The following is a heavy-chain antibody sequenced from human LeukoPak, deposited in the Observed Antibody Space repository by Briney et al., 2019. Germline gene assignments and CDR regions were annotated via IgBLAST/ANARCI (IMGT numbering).Heavy chain of an antibody. D-gene: IGHD3-10*01. CDR2: INPNSGGT. J-gene: IGHJ4*02. V-gene: IGHV1-2*06. CDR1: GYTLTGYY. CDR3: ARDRELWFGELLSSIIDY. Sequence: ASVKVSCKASGYTLTGYYMHWVRQAPGQGREWMGRINPNSGGTNYAQKFQGRVTMTRDTSSSTAYMELSRLRSDDTAVYYCARDRELWFGELLSSIIDYWGQGTLVTVSS.